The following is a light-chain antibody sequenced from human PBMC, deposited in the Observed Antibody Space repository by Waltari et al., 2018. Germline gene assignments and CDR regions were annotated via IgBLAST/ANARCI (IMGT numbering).Light chain of an antibody. V-gene: IGKV4-1*01. J-gene: IGKJ2*01. CDR3: HQYFAPPYT. CDR2: WDS. Sequence: DIVMTQSPDSLTVSLGERATINCKSSHSLLYYSNNKNYISWYQQKPGQAPKLLSYWDSTRDSGVPERFSGSGSETDFTLTISSLQAEDVAVYHCHQYFAPPYTFGRGTKLEIK. CDR1: HSLLYYSNNKNY.